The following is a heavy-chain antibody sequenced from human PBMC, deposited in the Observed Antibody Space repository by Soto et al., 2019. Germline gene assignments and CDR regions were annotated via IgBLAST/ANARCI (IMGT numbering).Heavy chain of an antibody. D-gene: IGHD4-17*01. CDR3: AKILQLGDYAYYYYGMDV. Sequence: QVQLVESGGGVVQPWRSLRLSCAASGFTFSSYGMHWVRQAPGKGLEWVAVISYDGSNKYYADSVKGRFTISRDNSKNTLYLQMNSLRAEDTAVYYCAKILQLGDYAYYYYGMDVWGQGTTVTVSS. J-gene: IGHJ6*02. CDR1: GFTFSSYG. CDR2: ISYDGSNK. V-gene: IGHV3-30*18.